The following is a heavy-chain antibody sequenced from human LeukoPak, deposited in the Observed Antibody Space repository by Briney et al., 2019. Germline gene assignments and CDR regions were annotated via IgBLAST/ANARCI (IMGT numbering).Heavy chain of an antibody. J-gene: IGHJ4*02. Sequence: GGSLRLSCAASGFTFSSYAMSWVRQAPGKGLEWVANINGDGSAKYFVDSVKGRFTISRDNAKNSLYLQMNSLGAEDTAVYYCARGGYTSSWYWLYWGQGTLVTVSS. CDR2: INGDGSAK. CDR3: ARGGYTSSWYWLY. CDR1: GFTFSSYA. D-gene: IGHD6-13*01. V-gene: IGHV3-7*01.